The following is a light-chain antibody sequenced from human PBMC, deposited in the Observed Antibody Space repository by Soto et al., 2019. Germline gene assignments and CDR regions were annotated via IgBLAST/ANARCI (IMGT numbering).Light chain of an antibody. J-gene: IGLJ3*02. CDR1: SSDVGAYNY. Sequence: QSVLTQPASVSGSPGQSITLSCTGSSSDVGAYNYVSWFQQHPGKAPKLIIYEVSNRPSGVSDRFSGSKSGNTASLTISGLQAEDEADYHCSSYTSTTTWVFGGGTKLTVL. CDR2: EVS. CDR3: SSYTSTTTWV. V-gene: IGLV2-14*01.